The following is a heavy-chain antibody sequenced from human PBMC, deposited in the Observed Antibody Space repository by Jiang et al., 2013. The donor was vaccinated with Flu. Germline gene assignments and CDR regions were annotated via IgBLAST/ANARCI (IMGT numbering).Heavy chain of an antibody. CDR3: ASPLIWFGEDYYFDY. J-gene: IGHJ4*02. CDR2: FYSGGST. V-gene: IGHV3-66*01. D-gene: IGHD3-10*01. CDR1: GFNVSTTY. Sequence: VQLLESGGGLVQPGGSLRLSCAASGFNVSTTYMNWVRQAPGKGLEWVSVFYSGGSTYYAEPVKGRFTISRDTTKNTIYLQMNTMRAEDTAVYYCASPLIWFGEDYYFDYWGKGTLVTVSS.